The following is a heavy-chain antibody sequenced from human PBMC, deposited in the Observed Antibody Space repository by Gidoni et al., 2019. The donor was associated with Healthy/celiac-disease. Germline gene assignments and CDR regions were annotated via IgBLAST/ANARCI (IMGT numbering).Heavy chain of an antibody. D-gene: IGHD6-13*01. CDR2: INPSGGSK. CDR3: VRVLGQQLSLFDAFDI. J-gene: IGHJ3*02. Sequence: QVQLVQSGAEVKKPGASVKVSCTASGYTFTSYHMHWVRQAPGQGLEWMGIINPSGGSKSYAQKFQGRVTMTRDTSTSTVYMGLSSLRSEDTAVYYCVRVLGQQLSLFDAFDIWGQGTMVTVSS. V-gene: IGHV1-46*01. CDR1: GYTFTSYH.